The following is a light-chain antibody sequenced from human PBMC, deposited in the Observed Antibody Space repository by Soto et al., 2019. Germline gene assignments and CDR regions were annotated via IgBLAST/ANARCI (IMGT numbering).Light chain of an antibody. CDR3: QSYDSSLSGWV. CDR2: GNS. V-gene: IGLV1-40*01. J-gene: IGLJ3*02. Sequence: QSVLTQPPSVSGAPGQRVTISCTGSSSNIGATYDVHWYQHLPGTAPKLLIYGNSNRPSGVPDRFSGYKSGTSASLAITGLQAEDEADYSCQSYDSSLSGWVFGGGTQRTVL. CDR1: SSNIGATYD.